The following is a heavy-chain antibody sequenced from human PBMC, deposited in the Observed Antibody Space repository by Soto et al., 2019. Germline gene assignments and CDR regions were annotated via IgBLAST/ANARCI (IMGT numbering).Heavy chain of an antibody. Sequence: QVQLQESGPGLVKPSETLSLTCTVSGGSVSSGAFYWSWIRQHPGKGLEWIGYIHYTGGTYYNPSLKRRITMSLDASRSQFSLKLTSVTAADTAVYYCAREGAGTIDFPTDLYYFYCMDVWGRGTTVTVSS. V-gene: IGHV4-31*03. J-gene: IGHJ6*03. CDR2: IHYTGGT. CDR1: GGSVSSGAFY. CDR3: AREGAGTIDFPTDLYYFYCMDV. D-gene: IGHD1-1*01.